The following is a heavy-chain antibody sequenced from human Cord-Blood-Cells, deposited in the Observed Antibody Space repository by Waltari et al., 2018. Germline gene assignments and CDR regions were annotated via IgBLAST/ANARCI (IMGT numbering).Heavy chain of an antibody. D-gene: IGHD2-2*01. V-gene: IGHV1-2*02. CDR2: INPNSGGT. CDR3: ARDGCSSTSCYAFDI. CDR1: GYPFTGYY. J-gene: IGHJ3*02. Sequence: QVQLVQSGAEVKKPGASVKVSCKASGYPFTGYYMHWVRQAPGQGLEWMGWINPNSGGTNYAQKFQGRVTMTRDTSISTAYMELSRLRSDDTAVYYCARDGCSSTSCYAFDIWGQGTMVTVSS.